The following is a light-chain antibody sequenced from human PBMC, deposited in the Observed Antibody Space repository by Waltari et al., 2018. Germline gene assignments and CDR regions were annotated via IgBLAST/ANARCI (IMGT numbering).Light chain of an antibody. V-gene: IGKV3-11*01. CDR3: QQRTNWPLT. J-gene: IGKJ1*01. Sequence: EIVLTQSQATLSLSPGERATLSCRASQRVSSYLAWYQQKPGQAPRLLIFAASTMANGIPARFSGSGSGTDFTLTISSLEPEDFAVYYCQQRTNWPLTFGQGTKVEIK. CDR2: AAS. CDR1: QRVSSY.